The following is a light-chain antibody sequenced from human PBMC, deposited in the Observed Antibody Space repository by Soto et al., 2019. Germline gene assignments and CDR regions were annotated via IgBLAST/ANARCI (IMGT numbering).Light chain of an antibody. V-gene: IGKV1-39*01. J-gene: IGKJ1*01. CDR2: AAS. Sequence: DIQMTQSPSSLSASVGDRVTITCRASQSITNYLNWYQQKPGKAPKLLIYAASSLQGGVPSRFSGSESGTDFTLSISSLQPEDFATYYCQQSYSTPWTFGQGTKVEIK. CDR3: QQSYSTPWT. CDR1: QSITNY.